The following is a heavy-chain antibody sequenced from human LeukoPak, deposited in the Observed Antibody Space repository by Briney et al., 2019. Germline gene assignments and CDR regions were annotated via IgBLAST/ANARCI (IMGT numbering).Heavy chain of an antibody. J-gene: IGHJ3*02. CDR2: MFPGDSDP. Sequence: GESLKISCKGSGYSFANYWIGWVRQTPGKGLEWMGIMFPGDSDPRYSPSFQGQVTISVDKSVSTAYLQWSSLKASDTAMYYCARPESGSYYSPGAFDIWGQGTMVTVSS. CDR1: GYSFANYW. D-gene: IGHD1-26*01. V-gene: IGHV5-51*01. CDR3: ARPESGSYYSPGAFDI.